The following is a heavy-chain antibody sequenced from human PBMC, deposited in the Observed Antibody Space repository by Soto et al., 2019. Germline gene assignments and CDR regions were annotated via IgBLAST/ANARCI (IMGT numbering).Heavy chain of an antibody. CDR2: INGSGGNT. Sequence: GGSLRLSCAASGFTFSSYAMSWVRQAPGKGLEWVSAINGSGGNTYYADSVKGRFTSSRDNSKNTLYLQMNSLRAEDTAVYYCAKDLNMGWSGYYSDPSDYWGQGTLVTVSS. D-gene: IGHD3-3*01. J-gene: IGHJ4*02. CDR1: GFTFSSYA. V-gene: IGHV3-23*01. CDR3: AKDLNMGWSGYYSDPSDY.